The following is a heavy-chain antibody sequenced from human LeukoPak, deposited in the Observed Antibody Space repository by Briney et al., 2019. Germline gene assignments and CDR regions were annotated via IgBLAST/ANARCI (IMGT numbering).Heavy chain of an antibody. CDR3: ASGSSGSGSNFDY. D-gene: IGHD2-15*01. Sequence: QPGGSLRLSCAASGFTFSSYSMNWVRQAPGKGLERVSYISSSSSTIYYADSVKGRFTISRDNAKNSLYLQMNSLRAEDTAVYYCASGSSGSGSNFDYWGQGTLVTVSS. V-gene: IGHV3-48*01. CDR2: ISSSSSTI. CDR1: GFTFSSYS. J-gene: IGHJ4*02.